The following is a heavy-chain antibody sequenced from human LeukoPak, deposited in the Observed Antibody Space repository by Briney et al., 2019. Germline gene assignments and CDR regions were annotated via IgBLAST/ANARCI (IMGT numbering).Heavy chain of an antibody. J-gene: IGHJ2*01. V-gene: IGHV4-4*07. D-gene: IGHD6-13*01. CDR1: GGSISSYD. CDR2: IYTSGST. CDR3: ARLSSTWYQDWYFDL. Sequence: SETLSLTCTVSGGSISSYDWSWIRQPAGKGLEWIGRIYTSGSTNYNPSLKSRVTMSVDTSKNQFSLKLNSVTAADTAVYYCARLSSTWYQDWYFDLWGRGTLVTVSS.